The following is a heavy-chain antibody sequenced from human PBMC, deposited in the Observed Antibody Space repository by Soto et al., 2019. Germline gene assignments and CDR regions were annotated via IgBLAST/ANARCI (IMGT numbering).Heavy chain of an antibody. CDR1: GYTFTSYD. J-gene: IGHJ6*02. CDR3: ARVSRYYYGMDV. V-gene: IGHV1-8*01. CDR2: MNPNSGNT. Sequence: ASVKVSCTASGYTFTSYDIDWVRQATGQGLEWMGWMNPNSGNTGYAQKFQGRVTMTRNTSISTAYMELSSLRSEDTAVYYCARVSRYYYGMDVWGQGTTVTVSS.